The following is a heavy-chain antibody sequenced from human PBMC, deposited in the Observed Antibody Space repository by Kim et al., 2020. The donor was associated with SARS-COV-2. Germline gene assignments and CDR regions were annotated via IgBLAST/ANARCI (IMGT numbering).Heavy chain of an antibody. CDR1: GFTFGRFW. CDR2: VSSDGRST. V-gene: IGHV3-74*01. J-gene: IGHJ2*01. Sequence: GGYLRLSCAASGFTFGRFWMHWVRQSPGKGLEWVSRVSSDGRSTDYADSVKGRLTISRDNAKNTLYLQMDVLTVEDTAVYYCARDQRVRSGSSNWYFDLWGRGTQVIVSA. CDR3: ARDQRVRSGSSNWYFDL. D-gene: IGHD1-26*01.